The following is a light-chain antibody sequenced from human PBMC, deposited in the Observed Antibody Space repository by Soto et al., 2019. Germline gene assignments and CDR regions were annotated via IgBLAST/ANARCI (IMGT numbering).Light chain of an antibody. Sequence: DVVMTQSPDSLAVSLGERATINCKSSQSVLYSSNNKNYLAWYQQKPGQPPKLLTHWASTRESGVPDRFSGSGSGTDFTLTISSLQAEDVAVYYCQHYYSIPHTFGQGTKLEIK. J-gene: IGKJ2*01. CDR1: QSVLYSSNNKNY. V-gene: IGKV4-1*01. CDR3: QHYYSIPHT. CDR2: WAS.